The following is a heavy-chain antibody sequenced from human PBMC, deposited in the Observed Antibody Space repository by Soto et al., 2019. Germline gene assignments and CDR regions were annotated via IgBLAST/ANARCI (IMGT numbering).Heavy chain of an antibody. Sequence: SETLSLTCTVSGGSISSYYWSWIRQPPGKGLEWIGYIYYSGSTNYNPSLKSRVTISVDTSKNQFSLKLSSVTAADTAVYYCARYYDSSGYYQGALDYWGQGTLVTVPS. J-gene: IGHJ4*02. CDR3: ARYYDSSGYYQGALDY. CDR2: IYYSGST. V-gene: IGHV4-59*12. CDR1: GGSISSYY. D-gene: IGHD3-22*01.